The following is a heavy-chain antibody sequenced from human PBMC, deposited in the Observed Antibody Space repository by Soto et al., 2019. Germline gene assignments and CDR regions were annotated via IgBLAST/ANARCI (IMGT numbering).Heavy chain of an antibody. D-gene: IGHD6-6*01. CDR1: GYTFSNYG. V-gene: IGHV1-18*01. CDR3: ARKSSSSSWFDP. Sequence: QVQLVQSGTEVKKPGASVKVSCKASGYTFSNYGVTWVRQAPGQGLEWMGWISGYNGNTNYAQNFQGRVTMTADPSTRTAYMDLRSLRSDDTAVYFWARKSSSSSWFDPWGQGTLVTVSS. CDR2: ISGYNGNT. J-gene: IGHJ5*02.